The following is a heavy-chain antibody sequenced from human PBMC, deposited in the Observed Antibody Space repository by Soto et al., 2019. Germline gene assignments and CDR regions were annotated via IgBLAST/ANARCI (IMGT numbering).Heavy chain of an antibody. CDR1: GFTFSSYS. D-gene: IGHD3-10*01. CDR3: ARGYGSGSYYLDY. J-gene: IGHJ4*02. Sequence: EVQLVESGGGLVKPGGSLRLSCAASGFTFSSYSMNWVRQAPGKGLEWVSSISRSSSFIYYADSVKGRFTISRDNAKNSLYLQMNSLRAEDKAVYYCARGYGSGSYYLDYWGQGTLVTVSS. V-gene: IGHV3-21*01. CDR2: ISRSSSFI.